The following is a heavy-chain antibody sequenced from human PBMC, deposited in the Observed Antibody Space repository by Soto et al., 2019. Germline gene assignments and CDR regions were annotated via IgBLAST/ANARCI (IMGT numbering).Heavy chain of an antibody. CDR1: GGSVTNSSYY. CDR2: VYHTGRT. D-gene: IGHD3-3*01. J-gene: IGHJ4*02. Sequence: SETLSLTCTVSGGSVTNSSYYWGWIRQSPGKGLEWIGYVYHTGRTSYNPSLKSRVSISMDTSKNQFSLNLDSVTAADTAVYFCARDFAYFDSWGQGTLVTVSS. CDR3: ARDFAYFDS. V-gene: IGHV4-61*01.